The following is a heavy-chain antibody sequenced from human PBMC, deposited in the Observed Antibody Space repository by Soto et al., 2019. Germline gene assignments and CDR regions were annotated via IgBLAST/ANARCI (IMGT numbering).Heavy chain of an antibody. CDR2: IYYSGST. CDR3: ARGSSYLWFDP. CDR1: GGSLSSGGYY. J-gene: IGHJ5*02. D-gene: IGHD6-6*01. Sequence: QVQLQESGPGLVKPSQTLSLTCTVSGGSLSSGGYYWRWIRQHPGKGLEWIGYIYYSGSTYSNPPRKSRVTISVDTSKNQFSLKLSSVTAADTAVYYCARGSSYLWFDPWGQGTLVTVSS. V-gene: IGHV4-31*03.